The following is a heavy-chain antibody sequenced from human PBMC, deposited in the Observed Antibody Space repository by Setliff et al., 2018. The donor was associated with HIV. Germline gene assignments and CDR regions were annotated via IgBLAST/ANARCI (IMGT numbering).Heavy chain of an antibody. V-gene: IGHV1-69*05. J-gene: IGHJ4*02. D-gene: IGHD2-15*01. CDR2: IIPIFGTA. Sequence: ASVKVSCKASGYTFTDYYMHWVRQAPGQGLEWMGGIIPIFGTANYAQKFQGRVTITTDESTSTAYMELSSLRSEDTAVYYCARYHCSGGSCYFPYFDYWGQGTLVTVSS. CDR1: GYTFTDYY. CDR3: ARYHCSGGSCYFPYFDY.